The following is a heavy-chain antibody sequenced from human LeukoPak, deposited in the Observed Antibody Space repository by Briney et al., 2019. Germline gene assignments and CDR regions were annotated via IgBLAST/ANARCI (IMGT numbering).Heavy chain of an antibody. V-gene: IGHV3-11*01. J-gene: IGHJ6*02. CDR1: GFTFSDYY. CDR3: ARADIVATIPEYYYYGMDV. D-gene: IGHD5-12*01. CDR2: ISSSGSTI. Sequence: GGSLRLSCAATGFTFSDYYISWIRQAPGKGLEWVSYISSSGSTIYYADSVKGRFTISRDNAKNSLYLQMNSLRAEDTAVFYCARADIVATIPEYYYYGMDVWGQGTTVTVSS.